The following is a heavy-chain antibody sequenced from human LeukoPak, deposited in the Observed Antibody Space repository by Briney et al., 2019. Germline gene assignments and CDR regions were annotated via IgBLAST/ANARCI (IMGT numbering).Heavy chain of an antibody. CDR2: ITGSGGNT. CDR3: AKESPVAETGRSWFDP. V-gene: IGHV3-23*01. Sequence: PGGSLRLSCAASGFTFSSYAMSWVRQAPGKGLEWVSTITGSGGNTYYADSVKGRFTISRDNSKNTLYLQMNSLRAEDTAIYYCAKESPVAETGRSWFDPWGQGTLVTVSS. CDR1: GFTFSSYA. J-gene: IGHJ5*02. D-gene: IGHD6-13*01.